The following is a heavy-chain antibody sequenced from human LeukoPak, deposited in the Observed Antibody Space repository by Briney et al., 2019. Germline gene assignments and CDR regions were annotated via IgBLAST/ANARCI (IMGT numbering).Heavy chain of an antibody. Sequence: GESLQISCKGSGYSFTSYWIGWVRRMPGKGLEWMGIIYPGDSDTRYSPSFQGQVTISADKSISTAYLQWSSLKASDTAMHYCARVLLWFGELSDGMDVWGQGTTVTVSS. V-gene: IGHV5-51*01. J-gene: IGHJ6*02. D-gene: IGHD3-10*01. CDR3: ARVLLWFGELSDGMDV. CDR2: IYPGDSDT. CDR1: GYSFTSYW.